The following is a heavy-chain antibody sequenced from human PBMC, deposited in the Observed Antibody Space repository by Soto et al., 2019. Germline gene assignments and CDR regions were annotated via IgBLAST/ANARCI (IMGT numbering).Heavy chain of an antibody. CDR3: TRVGTRGLRYFDWSYNWFDP. Sequence: QVQLQQWGAGLLKPSETLSLTCAVYGGSFSGYYWSWIRQPPGKGLEWIGEINHSGSTNYNPSLKSRVTISVDTSKNQFSLKLSSVTAADTAVYYCTRVGTRGLRYFDWSYNWFDPWGQGTLVTVSS. V-gene: IGHV4-34*01. CDR2: INHSGST. D-gene: IGHD3-9*01. J-gene: IGHJ5*02. CDR1: GGSFSGYY.